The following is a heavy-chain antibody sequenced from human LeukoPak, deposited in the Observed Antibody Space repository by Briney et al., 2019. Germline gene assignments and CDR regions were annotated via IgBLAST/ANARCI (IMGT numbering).Heavy chain of an antibody. CDR2: ISGGGETT. J-gene: IGHJ4*02. D-gene: IGHD4-17*01. CDR1: GFTFNNYA. Sequence: GGSLRLSCAASGFTFNNYAMNWVRQAPGKGLEWVSSISGGGETTYYADSAKGRFTISRDNSQNTLYLQMNSPRAEDTAVYYCARDYADYVGYFFFDYWGQGTLVTVSS. CDR3: ARDYADYVGYFFFDY. V-gene: IGHV3-23*01.